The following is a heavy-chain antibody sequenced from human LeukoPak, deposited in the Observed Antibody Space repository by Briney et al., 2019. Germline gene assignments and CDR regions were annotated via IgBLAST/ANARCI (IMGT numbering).Heavy chain of an antibody. J-gene: IGHJ4*02. D-gene: IGHD3-22*01. CDR3: ARGLYYYDSSGPDFDY. Sequence: EASVKVSCKASGGTFSSYAISWVRQAPGQGLEWMGRIIPILGIANYAQKFQGRVTITADKSTSTAYMELSSLRSEDTAVYYCARGLYYYDSSGPDFDYRGQGTLVTVSS. CDR1: GGTFSSYA. V-gene: IGHV1-69*04. CDR2: IIPILGIA.